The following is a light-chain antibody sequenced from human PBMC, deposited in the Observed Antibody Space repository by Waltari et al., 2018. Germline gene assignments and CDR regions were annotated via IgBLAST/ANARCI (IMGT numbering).Light chain of an antibody. CDR2: EVS. CDR1: SSDVGGYNY. Sequence: QSALTQPASVSGSPGQSITIPCTGTSSDVGGYNYASWYQQPPGKAPKLMFYEVSNRPSGVSIRFSGTKSGNTASLPISGLQAEDEADYYCSSYTSSSIVFGTGTKVTVL. V-gene: IGLV2-14*01. J-gene: IGLJ1*01. CDR3: SSYTSSSIV.